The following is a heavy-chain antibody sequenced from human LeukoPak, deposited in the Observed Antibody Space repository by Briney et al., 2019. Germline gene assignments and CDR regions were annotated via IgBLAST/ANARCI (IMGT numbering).Heavy chain of an antibody. J-gene: IGHJ4*02. CDR3: ARGNDYTPDY. D-gene: IGHD4-11*01. CDR1: GLTFSSYA. V-gene: IGHV3-30-3*01. CDR2: ISYDGTNK. Sequence: GGSLRLSCAASGLTFSSYAMRWVRQAPGKGLEWVAVISYDGTNKYYADSVKGRFTISRDNPKDTLYLQMNSLRAEDTAVYYCARGNDYTPDYWGQGTLVTVSS.